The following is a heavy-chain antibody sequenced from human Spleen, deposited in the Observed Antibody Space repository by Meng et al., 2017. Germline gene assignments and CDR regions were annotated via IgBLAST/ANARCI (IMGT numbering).Heavy chain of an antibody. CDR2: IYYSGST. V-gene: IGHV4-30-4*01. J-gene: IGHJ4*02. CDR3: ARVGACSGGSCYFRLFDY. D-gene: IGHD2-15*01. CDR1: GASINNADYY. Sequence: QVQLQQWGAGLLKPSEARSLTCPVSGASINNADYYWSWIRQPPGKGLEWIGYIYYSGSTYYNPSLNSRVTISVDTSKNQFSLKMSSVTAADTAVYYCARVGACSGGSCYFRLFDYWGQGTLVTVSS.